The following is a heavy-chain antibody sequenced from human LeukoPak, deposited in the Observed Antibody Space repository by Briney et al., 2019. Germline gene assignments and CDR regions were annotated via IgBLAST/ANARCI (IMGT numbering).Heavy chain of an antibody. J-gene: IGHJ3*02. CDR2: IFHSGST. V-gene: IGHV4-38-2*02. CDR3: ARANYYDSSGYSRGVDI. Sequence: SETLSLTCTVSGGSISSYYWGWIRQPPGKGLEWIGSIFHSGSTYYNPSLKSRVTISVDTSKNQFSLKLSSVTAADTAVYYCARANYYDSSGYSRGVDIWGQGTMVTVSS. CDR1: GGSISSYY. D-gene: IGHD3-22*01.